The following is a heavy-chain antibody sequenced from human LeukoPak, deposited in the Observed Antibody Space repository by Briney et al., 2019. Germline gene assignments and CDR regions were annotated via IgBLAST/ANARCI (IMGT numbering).Heavy chain of an antibody. CDR3: ARFPYSSSWIHYFDY. CDR1: GGSISSSSYY. V-gene: IGHV4-39*07. CDR2: IYYSGST. D-gene: IGHD6-13*01. Sequence: PSETLSLTCTVSGGSISSSSYYWGWIRQPPGKGLEWIGSIYYSGSTYYNPSLKSRVTISVDTSKNQFSLKLSSVTAADTAVYYCARFPYSSSWIHYFDYWGQGTLVTVSS. J-gene: IGHJ4*02.